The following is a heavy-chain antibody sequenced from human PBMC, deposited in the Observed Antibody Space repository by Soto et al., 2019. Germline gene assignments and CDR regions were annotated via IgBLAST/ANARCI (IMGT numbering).Heavy chain of an antibody. V-gene: IGHV1-3*01. Sequence: ASVKVSCKASGYTFTSYAMHWVRQAPGQRLEWMGWINAGNGNTKYSQKSQGRVTITRDTSASTAYMELSSLRSEDTAVYYCARGNRNCSSTSCYEGQTYYYYYYMDVWGKGTTVTVSS. CDR1: GYTFTSYA. J-gene: IGHJ6*03. CDR2: INAGNGNT. CDR3: ARGNRNCSSTSCYEGQTYYYYYYMDV. D-gene: IGHD2-2*01.